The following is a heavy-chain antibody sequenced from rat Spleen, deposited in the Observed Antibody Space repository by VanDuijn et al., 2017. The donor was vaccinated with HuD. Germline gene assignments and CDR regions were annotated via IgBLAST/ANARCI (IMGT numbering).Heavy chain of an antibody. V-gene: IGHV5-29*01. Sequence: EVQLVESGGGLVQPGRSLKLSCVASGFTFSRYWMYWIRQAPKKGLEWVATISYDGSSTYYRDSVRDRFTISRDNAKSTLYLQMDSLGSEDTATYYCARHGRGERTYYYVLDAWGQGASVTVSS. J-gene: IGHJ4*01. D-gene: IGHD4-3*01. CDR2: ISYDGSST. CDR3: ARHGRGERTYYYVLDA. CDR1: GFTFSRYW.